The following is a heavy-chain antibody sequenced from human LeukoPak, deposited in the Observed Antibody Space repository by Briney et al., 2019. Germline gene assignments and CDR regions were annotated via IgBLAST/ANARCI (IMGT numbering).Heavy chain of an antibody. CDR1: GFTFSSYW. V-gene: IGHV3-74*01. J-gene: IGHJ4*02. D-gene: IGHD3-22*01. Sequence: GGSLRHSCAASGFTFSSYWMHWVRQAPGKGLVWVSRINSDGSSTSYADSVKGRFTISRDNAKNTLYLEMNSLRAEDTAVYYCARDGDSSGYYVNFDYWGQGTLVTVSS. CDR3: ARDGDSSGYYVNFDY. CDR2: INSDGSST.